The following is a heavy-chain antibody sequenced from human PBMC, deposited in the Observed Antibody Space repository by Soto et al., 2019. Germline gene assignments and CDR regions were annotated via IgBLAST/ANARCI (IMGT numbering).Heavy chain of an antibody. J-gene: IGHJ4*02. Sequence: QLQLVQSGAEAKKPGASVKVSCKASGYTFPTSTISWVRQAPGQGLEWMGWIKAYSGNTNYAQKLQGRVTMTTDTSTNTAYMELRSLTTDATAIYYCAIADYGDDDYWGQGTLVTVSS. V-gene: IGHV1-18*01. CDR2: IKAYSGNT. CDR3: AIADYGDDDY. CDR1: GYTFPTST. D-gene: IGHD4-17*01.